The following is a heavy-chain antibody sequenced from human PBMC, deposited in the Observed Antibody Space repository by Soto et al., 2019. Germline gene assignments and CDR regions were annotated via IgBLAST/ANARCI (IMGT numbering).Heavy chain of an antibody. CDR2: IYSGGST. V-gene: IGHV3-66*01. D-gene: IGHD3-3*01. Sequence: GGSLRLSCAASGFTVSSNYMSWVRQAPGKGLEWVSVIYSGGSTYYADSVKGRFTISRDNSKNTLYLQMNSLRAEDTAVYYCARDTTIFGVVTHFDYWGQGTLVTVSS. CDR1: GFTVSSNY. CDR3: ARDTTIFGVVTHFDY. J-gene: IGHJ4*02.